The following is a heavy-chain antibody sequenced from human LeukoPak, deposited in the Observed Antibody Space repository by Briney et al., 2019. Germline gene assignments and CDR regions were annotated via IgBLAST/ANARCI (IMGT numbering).Heavy chain of an antibody. CDR3: AKDRGYCSGGSCYRSSDY. CDR2: INGSGGST. D-gene: IGHD2-15*01. Sequence: PRGSLRLSRAASGFTFSSYAMSWVRQAPRKGLEWVSAINGSGGSTYYADSVKGRFTISRDNSKNTLYLQMNSLRAEDTAVYYCAKDRGYCSGGSCYRSSDYWGQGTLVTVSS. J-gene: IGHJ4*02. CDR1: GFTFSSYA. V-gene: IGHV3-23*01.